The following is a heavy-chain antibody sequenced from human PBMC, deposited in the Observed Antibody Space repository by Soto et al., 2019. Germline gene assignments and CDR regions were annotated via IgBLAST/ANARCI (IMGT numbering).Heavy chain of an antibody. J-gene: IGHJ4*02. D-gene: IGHD3-10*01. V-gene: IGHV4-34*01. CDR3: ARSGHLFDY. CDR2: INHTGHT. CDR1: GGSFNDYY. Sequence: SETLSLTCAVYGGSFNDYYWSWIRQPPGKRLEWIGEINHTGHTNYNPSLKSRVTISVDTSKNQFSLKLSSVTAADTAVYYCARSGHLFDYWGQGILVTVSS.